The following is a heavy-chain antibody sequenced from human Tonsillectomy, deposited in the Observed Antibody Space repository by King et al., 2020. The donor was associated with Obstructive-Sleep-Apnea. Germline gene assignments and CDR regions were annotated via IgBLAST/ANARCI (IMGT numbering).Heavy chain of an antibody. CDR2: IYSGGST. J-gene: IGHJ4*02. CDR1: GFTVSSNY. D-gene: IGHD4-23*01. Sequence: QLVQSGGGLVQPGGSLRLSCAASGFTVSSNYMSWVRQAPGKGLEWVSVIYSGGSTYYADSVKGRFTISRDNSKNTLLLQMNSLRAEDTAVYYCARGGGNSILSPFDYWGQGTLVTVSS. V-gene: IGHV3-66*01. CDR3: ARGGGNSILSPFDY.